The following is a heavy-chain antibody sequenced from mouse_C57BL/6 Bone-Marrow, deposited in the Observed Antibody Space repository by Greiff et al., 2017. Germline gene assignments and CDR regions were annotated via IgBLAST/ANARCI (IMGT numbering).Heavy chain of an antibody. CDR2: ISSGGSYT. V-gene: IGHV5-6*02. CDR3: ARRGYYGLDY. J-gene: IGHJ2*01. CDR1: GFTFSSYG. D-gene: IGHD1-1*01. Sequence: EVKVVESGGDLVKPGGSLKLSCAASGFTFSSYGMSWVRQTPDKRLEWVATISSGGSYTYYPDSVKGRFTISRDNAKNTLYLQMSSLKSEDTAMYYCARRGYYGLDYWGQGTTLTVSS.